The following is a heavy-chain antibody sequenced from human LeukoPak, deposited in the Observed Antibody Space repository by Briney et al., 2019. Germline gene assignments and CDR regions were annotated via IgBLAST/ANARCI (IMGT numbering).Heavy chain of an antibody. Sequence: GESLRLSCAASGFIFKKYWMNWVRQVPGKGLECLANIKEDGSETYYADSVKGRFTISRDNSKNTLYLQMNSLRAEDTAVYYCAKGATVTTAFDYWGQGTLVTVSS. CDR1: GFIFKKYW. D-gene: IGHD4-11*01. CDR2: IKEDGSET. J-gene: IGHJ4*02. V-gene: IGHV3-7*01. CDR3: AKGATVTTAFDY.